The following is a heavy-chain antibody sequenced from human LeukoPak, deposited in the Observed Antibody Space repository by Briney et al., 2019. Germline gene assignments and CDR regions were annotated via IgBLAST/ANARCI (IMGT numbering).Heavy chain of an antibody. CDR3: TTDDWARTAY. CDR2: IKQDGSEK. J-gene: IGHJ4*02. Sequence: GGSLSLSRVASGFIFSNYWMSWVRQAPGKGLEWVANIKQDGSEKYYVDSVKGRVTISRDNAKNSLYLKMNSLRAEDTAVYDCTTDDWARTAYWGQGTLVSVSS. D-gene: IGHD3-9*01. V-gene: IGHV3-7*01. CDR1: GFIFSNYW.